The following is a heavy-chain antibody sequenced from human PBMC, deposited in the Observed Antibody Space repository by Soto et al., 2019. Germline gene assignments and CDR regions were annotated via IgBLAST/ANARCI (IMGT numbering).Heavy chain of an antibody. V-gene: IGHV1-18*01. J-gene: IGHJ4*02. CDR3: TGAHETTMAY. Sequence: QVQLVQSGAEGKKPGASVKVACKASGYTFTSYGISWERQAPGQGLEWMGWISAYNGNTNYAQKLQGRDTMTTDTSTSTAYMELRSLRSDDTAVYYCTGAHETTMAYWGQGTLLTVSS. D-gene: IGHD3-10*01. CDR1: GYTFTSYG. CDR2: ISAYNGNT.